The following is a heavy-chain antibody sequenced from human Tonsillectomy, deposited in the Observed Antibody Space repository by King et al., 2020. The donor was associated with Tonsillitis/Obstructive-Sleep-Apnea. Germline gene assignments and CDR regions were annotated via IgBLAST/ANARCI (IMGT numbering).Heavy chain of an antibody. CDR2: ISSSSSYI. Sequence: VQLVESGGGLVKPGGSLRLSCAASGFTFSSYSMNWVRQAPGKGLEWVSSISSSSSYIYYADSVKDRFTISRDNAKNSLYLQMNSLRVEDTAVYYCARGGQQLPQGLDPWGQGTLVTVSS. J-gene: IGHJ5*02. CDR3: ARGGQQLPQGLDP. CDR1: GFTFSSYS. V-gene: IGHV3-21*01. D-gene: IGHD6-13*01.